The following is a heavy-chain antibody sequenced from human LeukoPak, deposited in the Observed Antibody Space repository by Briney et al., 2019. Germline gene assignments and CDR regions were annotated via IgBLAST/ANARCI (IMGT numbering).Heavy chain of an antibody. J-gene: IGHJ3*02. Sequence: PSESLSLTCSVTGGSVSNDYLSWIRQPPEKGLEWIGYIYYTGSTNYNPSLKSRVTISVDTSKNQFSLKLSSVTAADTAVYYCARRNYDFWSGYAFDIWGQGTMVTVSS. V-gene: IGHV4-59*08. D-gene: IGHD3-3*01. CDR2: IYYTGST. CDR3: ARRNYDFWSGYAFDI. CDR1: GGSVSNDY.